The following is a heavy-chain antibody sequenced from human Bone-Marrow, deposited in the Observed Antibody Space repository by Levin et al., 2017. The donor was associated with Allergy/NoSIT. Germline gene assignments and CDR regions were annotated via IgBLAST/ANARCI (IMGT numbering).Heavy chain of an antibody. J-gene: IGHJ4*02. CDR2: ISFSGSDI. CDR3: ARDLGYSGYDRGDYYFVY. D-gene: IGHD5-12*01. CDR1: GFTFRSFS. Sequence: ETLSLTCAASGFTFRSFSMNWVRQAPGKGLEWVSSISFSGSDIYYADSVRGRFTISRDNAKNSLYLQMSSLRAEDTAVYYCARDLGYSGYDRGDYYFVYWGQGALVTVSS. V-gene: IGHV3-21*01.